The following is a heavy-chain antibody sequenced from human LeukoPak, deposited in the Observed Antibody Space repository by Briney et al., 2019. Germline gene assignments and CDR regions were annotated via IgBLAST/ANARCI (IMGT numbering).Heavy chain of an antibody. CDR2: IYYSGST. Sequence: SETLSLTCTVSGGSVSSSSYYWGWIRQPPGKGLEWIGSIYYSGSTYYNPSLKSRVTISVDTSKNQFSLKLSSVTAADTAVYYCARDKLGYYLWGQGTLVTVSS. D-gene: IGHD3-16*01. V-gene: IGHV4-39*07. CDR1: GGSVSSSSYY. J-gene: IGHJ5*02. CDR3: ARDKLGYYL.